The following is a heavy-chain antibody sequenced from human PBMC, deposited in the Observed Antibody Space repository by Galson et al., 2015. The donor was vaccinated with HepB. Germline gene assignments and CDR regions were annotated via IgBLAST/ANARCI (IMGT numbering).Heavy chain of an antibody. D-gene: IGHD1-26*01. V-gene: IGHV3-66*01. Sequence: SLRLSCAASGFTVSSSYMSWVRQAPGKGLEWVSLIYSGGNTFYADSVKGRFTISRDNSKNTLYPQMDSLRVEDTAVYYCAVTQVGRNDYWGQGTLVTVSS. CDR2: IYSGGNT. CDR1: GFTVSSSY. CDR3: AVTQVGRNDY. J-gene: IGHJ4*02.